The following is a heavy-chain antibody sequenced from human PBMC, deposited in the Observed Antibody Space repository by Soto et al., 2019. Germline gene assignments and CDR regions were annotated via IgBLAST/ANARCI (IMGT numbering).Heavy chain of an antibody. CDR3: ARDLGCSGGICYTVIYYHGVDV. V-gene: IGHV3-33*01. CDR2: IWYDGSNK. Sequence: GGSLRLSCAASGFTFSSYGMHWVRQAPGKGLEWVAVIWYDGSNKNYADSVKGRFTIPRDNSKNTLYLQMNSLRAEDTAVYYCARDLGCSGGICYTVIYYHGVDVWGQGTTGTV. CDR1: GFTFSSYG. J-gene: IGHJ6*02. D-gene: IGHD2-15*01.